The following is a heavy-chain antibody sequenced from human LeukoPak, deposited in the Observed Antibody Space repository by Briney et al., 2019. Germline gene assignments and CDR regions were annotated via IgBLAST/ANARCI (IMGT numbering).Heavy chain of an antibody. CDR2: IYHSGST. D-gene: IGHD3-22*01. V-gene: IGHV4-4*02. J-gene: IGHJ4*02. CDR1: GGSISSSNW. Sequence: SETLSLTCAVSGGSISSSNWWSWVRQPPGKGLEWIGEIYHSGSTNYNPSLKSRVTISVDKSKNQFSLKLSSVTAADTAVYYCARELKPYYYDSSGYHDYWGQGTLVTVSS. CDR3: ARELKPYYYDSSGYHDY.